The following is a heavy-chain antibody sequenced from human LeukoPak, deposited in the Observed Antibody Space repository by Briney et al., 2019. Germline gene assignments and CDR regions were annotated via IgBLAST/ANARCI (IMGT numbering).Heavy chain of an antibody. J-gene: IGHJ4*02. D-gene: IGHD3-10*01. V-gene: IGHV4-39*07. CDR3: ARDLLYYDSGNYV. Sequence: NPSETLSLTCTVSGGSISSRRYYWGWIRQPPGKGLEWIGSIHYSGSTDYNSSLKSRVTISVDTSKNQFSLRLTSVTAADTAVYYCARDLLYYDSGNYVWGQGTLVTVSS. CDR1: GGSISSRRYY. CDR2: IHYSGST.